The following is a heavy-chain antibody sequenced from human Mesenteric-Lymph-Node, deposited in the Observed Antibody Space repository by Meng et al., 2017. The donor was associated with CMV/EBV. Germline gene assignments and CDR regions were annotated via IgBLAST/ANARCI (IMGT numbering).Heavy chain of an antibody. V-gene: IGHV1-18*04. CDR2: ISGNNGNT. J-gene: IGHJ4*02. Sequence: ASVKVSCKASGYTFTDYYFHWVRQAPGQGPEWLGWISGNNGNTNYAQKLQGRVTMTTDTSTSTAYMELRSLRSDDTAVYYCARDNSRVFDYWGQGTLVTVSS. D-gene: IGHD6-13*01. CDR3: ARDNSRVFDY. CDR1: GYTFTDYY.